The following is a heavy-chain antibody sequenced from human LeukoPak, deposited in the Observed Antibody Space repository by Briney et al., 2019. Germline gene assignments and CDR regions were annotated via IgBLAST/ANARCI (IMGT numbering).Heavy chain of an antibody. V-gene: IGHV3-30*03. D-gene: IGHD3-10*01. CDR3: VRASRFRSPGLLDY. J-gene: IGHJ4*02. Sequence: GGSLRLSCATFDFPFSGYGMHWVRQAPGKGLEWVAFISDGGSKEEYAESLRGRFTISRDNAKNTVFLQMNSLRSDDTAVYFCVRASRFRSPGLLDYWGQGTPVTVS. CDR1: DFPFSGYG. CDR2: ISDGGSKE.